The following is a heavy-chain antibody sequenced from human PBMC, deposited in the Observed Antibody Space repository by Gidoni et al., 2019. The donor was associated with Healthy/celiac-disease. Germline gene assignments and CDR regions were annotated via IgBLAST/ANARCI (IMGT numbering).Heavy chain of an antibody. J-gene: IGHJ6*02. V-gene: IGHV1-69*01. CDR2: IIPILGKA. Sequence: QVQLVQSGAEVKKPGSSVKVSCKASGGTFSSYAIRWVRQAPGQVLEWMGGIIPILGKANYAQRSQGRVTIPAEEPTRTAYMELSSLRLEDRAVYYWARERGGDCGGDCYSPYYYYYGMDVWGQGTTVTVSS. CDR1: GGTFSSYA. D-gene: IGHD2-21*02. CDR3: ARERGGDCGGDCYSPYYYYYGMDV.